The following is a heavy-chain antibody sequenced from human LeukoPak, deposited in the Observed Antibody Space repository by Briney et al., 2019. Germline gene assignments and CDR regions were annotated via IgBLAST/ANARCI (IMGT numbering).Heavy chain of an antibody. V-gene: IGHV4-59*01. CDR2: IYYSGST. J-gene: IGHJ4*02. D-gene: IGHD3-22*01. Sequence: SETLSLTCTVSGGSISSYYWSWIRQPPGKGLEWIGYIYYSGSTNYSPYLKSRVTISVDTSKNQFSLKLSSVTAADTAVYYCAGTYYYDSSGYYHYSLWGQGTLVTVSS. CDR3: AGTYYYDSSGYYHYSL. CDR1: GGSISSYY.